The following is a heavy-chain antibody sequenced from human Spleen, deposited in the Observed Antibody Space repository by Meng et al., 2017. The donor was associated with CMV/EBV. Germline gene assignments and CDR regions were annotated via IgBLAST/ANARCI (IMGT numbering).Heavy chain of an antibody. Sequence: GESLKISCAASGFTFNTYAMNWVRQAPGRGLEWVSTMSGSGGQAFYADSVKGRFTISRDNSKNTLYLQMDSLRAEDTATYYCAKCGIYSDFWSNFGFWGQGTLVTVSS. J-gene: IGHJ4*02. D-gene: IGHD3-3*01. V-gene: IGHV3-23*01. CDR1: GFTFNTYA. CDR3: AKCGIYSDFWSNFGF. CDR2: MSGSGGQA.